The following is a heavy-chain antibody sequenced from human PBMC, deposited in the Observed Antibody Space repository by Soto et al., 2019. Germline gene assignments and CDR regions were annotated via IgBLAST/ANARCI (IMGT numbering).Heavy chain of an antibody. CDR1: GGTFNSYA. V-gene: IGHV1-69*12. CDR3: TRCGIRYHSIGYYLGIDGMDV. CDR2: TIPMFSTT. D-gene: IGHD3-22*01. J-gene: IGHJ6*02. Sequence: QVQLVQSGAEVKKPESSVRVSCKASGGTFNSYAITWVRQAPGQGLEWMGGTIPMFSTTNYAEKFQGRVTITADESTNTAYMELSSLRSEHTAVYYCTRCGIRYHSIGYYLGIDGMDVWGQGTTVIVSS.